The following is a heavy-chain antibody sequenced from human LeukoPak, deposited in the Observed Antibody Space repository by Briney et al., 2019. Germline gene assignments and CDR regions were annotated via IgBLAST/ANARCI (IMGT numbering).Heavy chain of an antibody. V-gene: IGHV4-59*02. CDR3: ARSEYSAYDSNFDY. J-gene: IGHJ4*02. Sequence: PSETLSLTCTVAGVSVSSDYWSWIRQPPGKGLEWIGYIYYSGNTNYNPSLKRRVAISIDTSKNQFYLKISSVTAAATAVYSCARSEYSAYDSNFDYWGQGTLVTVSS. CDR2: IYYSGNT. D-gene: IGHD5-12*01. CDR1: GVSVSSDY.